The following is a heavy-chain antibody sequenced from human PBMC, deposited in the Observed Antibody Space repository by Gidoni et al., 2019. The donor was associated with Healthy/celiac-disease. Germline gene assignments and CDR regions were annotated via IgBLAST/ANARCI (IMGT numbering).Heavy chain of an antibody. CDR2: IYHSGST. CDR3: ARVAGGGDYGDYKETWFDP. D-gene: IGHD4-17*01. J-gene: IGHJ5*02. Sequence: QWQLQESGPGLVKPSETLSLTCAASGYSISSGYYWGWIRQPPGKGLEWIGSIYHSGSTYYNPSLKSRVTISVDTSKNQFSLKLSSVTAADTAVYYCARVAGGGDYGDYKETWFDPWGQGTLVTVSS. V-gene: IGHV4-38-2*01. CDR1: GYSISSGYY.